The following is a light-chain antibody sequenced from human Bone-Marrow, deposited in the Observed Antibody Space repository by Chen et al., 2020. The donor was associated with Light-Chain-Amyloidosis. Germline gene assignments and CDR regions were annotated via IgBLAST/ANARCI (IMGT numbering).Light chain of an antibody. Sequence: DVVMTQSPLSLPVTLGQPASISCRSSQSLVYSDGNTYFSWFQQRPGQSPRRLIYKVSNRDSGVPDRFSGSGSGTDFTLKISRVEAEDVGVYYCMQGRYGPPTFGPGTKVEIK. J-gene: IGKJ3*01. CDR2: KVS. CDR3: MQGRYGPPT. V-gene: IGKV2-30*01. CDR1: QSLVYSDGNTY.